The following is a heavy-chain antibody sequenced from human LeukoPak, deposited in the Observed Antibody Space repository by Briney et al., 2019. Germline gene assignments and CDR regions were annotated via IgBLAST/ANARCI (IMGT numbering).Heavy chain of an antibody. J-gene: IGHJ4*02. Sequence: SVKVSCKASGGTFSSYAISWVRQAPGQGLEWMGGIIPIFGTANYAQKFQGRVTITADKSTSTAYMELSSLRSEDTAVYYCARSSIIAAAGPYYFDYWGQGTPVTVSS. CDR1: GGTFSSYA. D-gene: IGHD6-13*01. CDR3: ARSSIIAAAGPYYFDY. CDR2: IIPIFGTA. V-gene: IGHV1-69*06.